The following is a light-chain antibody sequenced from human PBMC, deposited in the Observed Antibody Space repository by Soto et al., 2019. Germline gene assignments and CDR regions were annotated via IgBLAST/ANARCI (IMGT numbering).Light chain of an antibody. CDR1: GSNIGAGYD. J-gene: IGLJ1*01. Sequence: QSVLTQPPSVSGAPGQRVTISCTGAGSNIGAGYDVHWYQQLPGTAPKLLIYGNINRPSGVPDRFSGSKSGNTASLTISGLQSEDEADYYCCSFAGNYIYVFGTGTKVTVL. V-gene: IGLV1-40*01. CDR2: GNI. CDR3: CSFAGNYIYV.